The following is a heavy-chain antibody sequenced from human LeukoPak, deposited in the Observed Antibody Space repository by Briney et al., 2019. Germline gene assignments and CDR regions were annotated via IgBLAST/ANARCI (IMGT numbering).Heavy chain of an antibody. V-gene: IGHV3-48*01. D-gene: IGHD6-6*01. Sequence: PGGSLRLSCAASGFTFSSYDMNWVRQAPGKGPEWVSYISSRGTTMYYADSVKGRLTISRDNAKKSLDLQMNSLRAEDTAVYYCARGLAACPGIYYYYMDVWGKGTTVTVSS. CDR1: GFTFSSYD. CDR2: ISSRGTTM. CDR3: ARGLAACPGIYYYYMDV. J-gene: IGHJ6*03.